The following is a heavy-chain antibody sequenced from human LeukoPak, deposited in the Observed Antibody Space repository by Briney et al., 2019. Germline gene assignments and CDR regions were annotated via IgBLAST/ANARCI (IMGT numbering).Heavy chain of an antibody. CDR2: IYYSGNT. J-gene: IGHJ5*02. CDR1: GGSISSSSYY. Sequence: SETLSLTCTVSGGSISSSSYYWGWIRQPPGKGLEWIGSIYYSGNTYYNQSLKSRVTISVDTSKNHFSLRLSAVTAADTAVYYCARDLFHYYGSGSYFGFDPWGQGTLVTVSS. V-gene: IGHV4-39*02. D-gene: IGHD3-10*01. CDR3: ARDLFHYYGSGSYFGFDP.